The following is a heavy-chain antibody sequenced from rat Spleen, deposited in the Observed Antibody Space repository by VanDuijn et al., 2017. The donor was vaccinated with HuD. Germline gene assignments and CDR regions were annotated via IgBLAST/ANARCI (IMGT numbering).Heavy chain of an antibody. V-gene: IGHV5-7*01. D-gene: IGHD1-1*01. CDR1: GFTFSDYN. Sequence: EVQLVESGGGLVQPGRSLKLSCAPSGFTFSDYNMAWVRQAPKKGLEWVATISYDGSSTYYRDSVKGRFTISRDNAKSTLYLQMDSLRSEDTATYYCARLYYSNWFAYWGQGTLVTVSS. J-gene: IGHJ3*01. CDR2: ISYDGSST. CDR3: ARLYYSNWFAY.